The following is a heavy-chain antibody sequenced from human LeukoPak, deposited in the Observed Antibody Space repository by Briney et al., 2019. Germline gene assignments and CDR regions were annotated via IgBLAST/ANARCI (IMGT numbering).Heavy chain of an antibody. CDR1: GGTFSSYA. D-gene: IGHD5-12*01. CDR2: IIPIFGTA. J-gene: IGHJ4*02. Sequence: SVKVSCKASGGTFSSYAISWVRQAPGQGLEWMGGIIPIFGTANYAQKFQGRVTITAGESTSTAYMELNSLRSEDTAVYYCAREVEWLRDAFLWGQGTLVTVSS. V-gene: IGHV1-69*01. CDR3: AREVEWLRDAFL.